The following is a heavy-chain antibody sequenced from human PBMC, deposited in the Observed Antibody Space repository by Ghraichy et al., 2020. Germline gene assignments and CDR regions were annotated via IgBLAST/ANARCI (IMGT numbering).Heavy chain of an antibody. V-gene: IGHV3-23*01. J-gene: IGHJ4*02. CDR1: GFTFSSYA. CDR3: AKGYSSGWYQVNAGPFDY. D-gene: IGHD6-19*01. Sequence: GGSLRLSCVASGFTFSSYAMSWVRQAPGKGLEGVSSFSGSGISTYYAASVEGRFTISRDNSKNTLYLTMNSLRSEDTAVYYCAKGYSSGWYQVNAGPFDYWGQGILATVSS. CDR2: FSGSGIST.